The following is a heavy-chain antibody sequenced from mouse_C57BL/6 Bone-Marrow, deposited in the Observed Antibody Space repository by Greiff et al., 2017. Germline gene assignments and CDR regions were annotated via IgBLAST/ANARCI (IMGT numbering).Heavy chain of an antibody. D-gene: IGHD2-4*01. CDR1: GYSFTDYY. J-gene: IGHJ4*01. Sequence: EVQLQQSGPELVKPGASVKISCKASGYSFTDYYMNWVKQRPGQSLEWIGVINPNYGTTSYNQKFKGKATMTVDQSSSTAYMQLNSLTSEDSAVYYCARGYDYDYAMDYGGQGTSVTVSS. V-gene: IGHV1-39*01. CDR2: INPNYGTT. CDR3: ARGYDYDYAMDY.